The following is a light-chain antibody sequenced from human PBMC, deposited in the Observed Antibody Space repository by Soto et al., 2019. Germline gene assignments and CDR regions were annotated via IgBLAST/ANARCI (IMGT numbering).Light chain of an antibody. CDR1: SSDVGGYNY. CDR3: SSYTSSSTL. V-gene: IGLV2-14*01. CDR2: DVS. J-gene: IGLJ2*01. Sequence: QSVLTQPASVSGSPGQSITISCTGTSSDVGGYNYVSWYQQHPGKAPKLMIYDVSNRPSGGSNRFSGSKSGNTASLTISGLQAEDEADYYCSSYTSSSTLFGGGTKLTVL.